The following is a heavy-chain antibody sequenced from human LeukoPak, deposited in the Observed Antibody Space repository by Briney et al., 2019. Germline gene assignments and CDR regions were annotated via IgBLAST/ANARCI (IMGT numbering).Heavy chain of an antibody. V-gene: IGHV1-69*05. CDR1: GCTFSSYG. Sequence: SVKVSCKASGCTFSSYGINWVRQAPGQGLEWMGVIRPVFGKANYAHKFQGRVTITTDESTNTPYMELSSLRSEDTAVYYCARDVVTTGSRHLTGLNWFDPWGQGTLVTVSS. CDR3: ARDVVTTGSRHLTGLNWFDP. J-gene: IGHJ5*02. D-gene: IGHD1-14*01. CDR2: IRPVFGKA.